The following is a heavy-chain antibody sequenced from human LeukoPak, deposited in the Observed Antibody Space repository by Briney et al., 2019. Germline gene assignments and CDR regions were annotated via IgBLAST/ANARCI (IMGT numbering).Heavy chain of an antibody. V-gene: IGHV3-23*01. CDR1: GFTFSSYA. J-gene: IGHJ4*02. D-gene: IGHD5-24*01. CDR2: ISGSGGST. CDR3: AKDSRDGYNFGVFDY. Sequence: GGSLRLSCAASGFTFSSYAMSWVRQAPGKGLEWVSAISGSGGSTYYADSVKGRFTISRDNAKNSLYLQMNSLRAEDTALYYCAKDSRDGYNFGVFDYWGQGTLVTVSS.